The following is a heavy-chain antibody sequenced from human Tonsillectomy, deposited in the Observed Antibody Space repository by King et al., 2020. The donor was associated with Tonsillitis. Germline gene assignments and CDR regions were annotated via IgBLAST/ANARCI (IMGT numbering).Heavy chain of an antibody. CDR3: AKDSLGSNFDY. J-gene: IGHJ4*02. CDR1: GFTFSSYA. D-gene: IGHD7-27*01. Sequence: VQLVESGGGLVQPGGSLRLSCAASGFTFSSYAVVWVRQAPGKGLEWGSTIHDNGGMTHYADSVKGRFTISRDNSKNTLYLQMNSLRAEDTAVYYCAKDSLGSNFDYWGQGTLVTVSS. CDR2: IHDNGGMT. V-gene: IGHV3-23*04.